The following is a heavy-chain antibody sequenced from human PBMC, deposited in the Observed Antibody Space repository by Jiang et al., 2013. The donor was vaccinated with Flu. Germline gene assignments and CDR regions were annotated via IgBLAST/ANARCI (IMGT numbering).Heavy chain of an antibody. D-gene: IGHD4-17*01. CDR3: ARSLYGDYVGGLFDY. CDR1: GFSLSTSGVG. CDR2: IYWNDDK. J-gene: IGHJ4*02. V-gene: IGHV2-5*01. Sequence: KPTQTLTLTCTFSGFSLSTSGVGVGWIRQPPGKALEWLTIIYWNDDKRYSPSLKSRLTITKDTSKNQVVLSMTNMDPVDTATYYCARSLYGDYVGGLFDYWGQGTLVTVSS.